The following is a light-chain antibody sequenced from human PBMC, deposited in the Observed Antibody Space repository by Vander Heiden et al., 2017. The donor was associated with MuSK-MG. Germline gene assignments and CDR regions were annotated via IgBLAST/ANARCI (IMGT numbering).Light chain of an antibody. CDR2: DVS. CDR3: CSYAGSYSYVV. Sequence: QSALTQPRSVSGSPGQSVTISCTGTSSDVGGYYYVSWYQQLPGKAPKLMIYDVSKRPSGVPDRFSGSKSGSTASLTISGLQAEDEADYYCCSYAGSYSYVVFGGGTKLTVL. CDR1: SSDVGGYYY. V-gene: IGLV2-11*01. J-gene: IGLJ2*01.